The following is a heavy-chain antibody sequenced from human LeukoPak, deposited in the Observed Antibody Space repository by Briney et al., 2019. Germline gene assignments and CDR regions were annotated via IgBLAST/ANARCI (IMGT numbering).Heavy chain of an antibody. D-gene: IGHD6-13*01. CDR3: AKDASSSWYLPDWYFDL. Sequence: GGSLRLSCAASGFTFSSYGMHWVRQAPGKGLEWVAFIRYDGSNKYYADSVKGRFTISRDNSKNTLYLQMNSLRAEDTAVYYCAKDASSSWYLPDWYFDLWGRGTLVTVSS. CDR1: GFTFSSYG. V-gene: IGHV3-30*02. J-gene: IGHJ2*01. CDR2: IRYDGSNK.